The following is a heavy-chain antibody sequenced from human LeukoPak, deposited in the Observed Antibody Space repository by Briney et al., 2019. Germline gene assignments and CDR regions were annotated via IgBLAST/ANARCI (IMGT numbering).Heavy chain of an antibody. CDR3: ARHLDFWSGYSSWFDP. D-gene: IGHD3-3*01. V-gene: IGHV4-31*03. CDR1: GGSISSGGYY. J-gene: IGHJ5*02. CDR2: IYYSGST. Sequence: SETLSLTCTVSGGSISSGGYYWSWIRQHPGKGLEWIGYIYYSGSTYYNPSLKSRVTISVDTSKNQFSLKLSSVTAADTAVYYCARHLDFWSGYSSWFDPWGQGTLVTASS.